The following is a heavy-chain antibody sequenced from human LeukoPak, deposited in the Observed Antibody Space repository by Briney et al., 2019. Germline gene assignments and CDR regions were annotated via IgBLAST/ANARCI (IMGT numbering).Heavy chain of an antibody. CDR3: ARDDSSGY. CDR2: IIPILGIA. Sequence: EASVKVSCKASGGTFSSYAISWVRQAPGQGLEWMGRIIPILGIANYAQKFQGRVTITADESTSTAYMELSSLRSEDTAVYYCARDDSSGYWGQGTLVTVSS. V-gene: IGHV1-69*04. D-gene: IGHD6-19*01. J-gene: IGHJ4*02. CDR1: GGTFSSYA.